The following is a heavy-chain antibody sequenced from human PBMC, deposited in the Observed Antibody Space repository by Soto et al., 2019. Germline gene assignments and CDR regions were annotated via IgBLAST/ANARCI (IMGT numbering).Heavy chain of an antibody. J-gene: IGHJ5*02. D-gene: IGHD6-19*01. Sequence: DVQLVESGGGLVQPGGSLRLSCAASGFTFSTYTMNWVRQAPGKGLEWVSYISSGSSTIHYADSVRGRFTISRDNDKNSLYLQMNSLRDADTAVYYCARGHSSGYNWFDPWGQGTLVTVSS. CDR3: ARGHSSGYNWFDP. V-gene: IGHV3-48*02. CDR1: GFTFSTYT. CDR2: ISSGSSTI.